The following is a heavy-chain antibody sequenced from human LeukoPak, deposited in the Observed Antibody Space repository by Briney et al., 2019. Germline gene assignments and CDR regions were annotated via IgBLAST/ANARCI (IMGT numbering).Heavy chain of an antibody. CDR3: AKDGYYGDYSHQH. V-gene: IGHV3-30*18. D-gene: IGHD4-17*01. CDR2: ISYDGSNT. J-gene: IGHJ1*01. Sequence: PGGSLRRSCAASGFTFSSYGMHWVRQAPGKGLEWVAVISYDGSNTYYADSVKGRFTISRDNSKNTLYLQMNSLRAEDTAVYYCAKDGYYGDYSHQHWGQGTLVTVSS. CDR1: GFTFSSYG.